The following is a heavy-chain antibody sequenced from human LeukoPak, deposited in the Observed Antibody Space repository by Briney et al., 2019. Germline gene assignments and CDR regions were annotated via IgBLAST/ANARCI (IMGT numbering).Heavy chain of an antibody. V-gene: IGHV1-2*02. CDR3: ARLNYGSGSYRFDY. D-gene: IGHD3-10*01. J-gene: IGHJ4*02. Sequence: ASVKVSFKASGYTFTVYYMHWVRQAPGQGLEWMGWINPNSGGTNYAQKFQGRVTMTRDTSISTAYMELSRLRSDDTAVYYCARLNYGSGSYRFDYWGQGTLVTVSS. CDR1: GYTFTVYY. CDR2: INPNSGGT.